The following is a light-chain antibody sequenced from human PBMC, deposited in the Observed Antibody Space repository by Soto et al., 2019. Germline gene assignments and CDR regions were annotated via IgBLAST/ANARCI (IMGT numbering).Light chain of an antibody. Sequence: QSALTQPASMSGSPGQSITISCTGASSDFGNNHLVSWYQQYPGKAPKLMIHEVNKRPSGVPNRFSGSKSGYTASLTISGLQAEDEADYYCCSYGHTTSPYVFGTGTKLTVL. CDR3: CSYGHTTSPYV. V-gene: IGLV2-23*02. CDR2: EVN. J-gene: IGLJ1*01. CDR1: SSDFGNNHL.